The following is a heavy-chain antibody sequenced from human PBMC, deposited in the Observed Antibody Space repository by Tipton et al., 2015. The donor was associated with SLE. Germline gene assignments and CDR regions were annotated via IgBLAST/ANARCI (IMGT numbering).Heavy chain of an antibody. V-gene: IGHV5-51*03. CDR2: IYPDDSDT. CDR1: GYSFSGYW. J-gene: IGHJ4*02. Sequence: QLVQSGAEVKKSGESLKISCEGSGYSFSGYWIGWVRQMPGKGLEWMGIIYPDDSDTRYSPSFQGQVTISADKSIRTAYLQWSSLKASDTGMYYCAKGTTEGGFDYWGQGTLVTVSS. D-gene: IGHD1-1*01. CDR3: AKGTTEGGFDY.